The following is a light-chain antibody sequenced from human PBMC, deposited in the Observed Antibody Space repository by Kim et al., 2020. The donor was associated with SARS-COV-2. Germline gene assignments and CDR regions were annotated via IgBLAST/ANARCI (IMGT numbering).Light chain of an antibody. CDR3: QKYHNPPIT. Sequence: GDTVTATCQGSKDVRDSLNWYQQKPGKAPKVLIYDASNLETGVPSRFSGSGSGTDFSLTISSLQPEDIATYYCQKYHNPPITFGQGTRLDIK. CDR1: KDVRDS. CDR2: DAS. J-gene: IGKJ5*01. V-gene: IGKV1-33*01.